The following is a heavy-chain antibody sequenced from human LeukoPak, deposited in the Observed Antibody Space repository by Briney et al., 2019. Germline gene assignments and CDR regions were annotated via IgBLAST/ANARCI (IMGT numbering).Heavy chain of an antibody. CDR3: AKDLSSSSWRPYSFDY. V-gene: IGHV3-23*01. CDR2: ISGSGGYT. Sequence: PGGSLRLSCAASGFTFSSYAMSWVRQAPGKGLEWVSAISGSGGYTSYADSVKGRFTISRDNSKNMLYLQMNSLRAEDTAVYYCAKDLSSSSWRPYSFDYWGQGTLVTVSS. D-gene: IGHD6-6*01. CDR1: GFTFSSYA. J-gene: IGHJ4*02.